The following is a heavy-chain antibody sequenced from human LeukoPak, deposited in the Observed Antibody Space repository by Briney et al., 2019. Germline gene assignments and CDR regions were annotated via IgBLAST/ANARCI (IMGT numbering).Heavy chain of an antibody. D-gene: IGHD1-26*01. V-gene: IGHV3-7*01. CDR3: ARDSGWELLRGPFDY. CDR2: IRQDGNEK. Sequence: GGSPRLSCAGAGFTLSNYWMSWVRQAPGKGLEWVANIRQDGNEKYYVDSVKGRFTISRDNSKNTLYLQMNSLRAEDTAVYHCARDSGWELLRGPFDYWGQGTLVTVSS. CDR1: GFTLSNYW. J-gene: IGHJ4*02.